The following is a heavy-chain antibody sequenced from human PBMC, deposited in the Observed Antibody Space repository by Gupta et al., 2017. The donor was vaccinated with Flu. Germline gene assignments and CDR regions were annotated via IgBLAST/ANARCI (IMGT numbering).Heavy chain of an antibody. V-gene: IGHV3-30*18. CDR1: GFPFNTYG. J-gene: IGHJ4*02. CDR3: AKDSYSDILRGYIDF. D-gene: IGHD3-9*01. CDR2: ISGDGYNR. Sequence: QVQLVESGGGVVQSGRSLRLSCAASGFPFNTYGMHWVRQVPGKGLEWVASISGDGYNRYYADSVKGRFTISRDSSKNMLYLEMNSLRSEDTAIYYCAKDSYSDILRGYIDFWGQGTLVTVSS.